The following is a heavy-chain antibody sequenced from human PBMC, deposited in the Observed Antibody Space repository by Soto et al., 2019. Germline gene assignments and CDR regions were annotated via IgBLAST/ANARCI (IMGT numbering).Heavy chain of an antibody. CDR3: ARDSHIVATIVDAFDI. J-gene: IGHJ3*02. D-gene: IGHD5-12*01. CDR1: GGTFSSYT. CDR2: IIPILGIA. Sequence: QVQLVQSGAEVKKTGSSVKVSCKASGGTFSSYTISWVRQAPGQGLEWMGRIIPILGIANYAQKFQGRVTITADKSTSTAYMELSSLRSEDTAVYYCARDSHIVATIVDAFDIWGQGTMVTVSS. V-gene: IGHV1-69*08.